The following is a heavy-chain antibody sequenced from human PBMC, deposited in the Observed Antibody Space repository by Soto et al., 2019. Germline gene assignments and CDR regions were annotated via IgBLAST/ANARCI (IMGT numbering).Heavy chain of an antibody. CDR3: ARASSSWYGGDYYYYYGMDV. J-gene: IGHJ6*02. V-gene: IGHV1-69*13. D-gene: IGHD6-13*01. CDR1: GGTFSSYA. Sequence: ASVKVSCKASGGTFSSYAISWVRQAPGQGLEWMGGIIPIFGTANYAQKFQGRVTITADESTSTAYMELSSLRSEDTAVYYCARASSSWYGGDYYYYYGMDVWGQGTTVTVSS. CDR2: IIPIFGTA.